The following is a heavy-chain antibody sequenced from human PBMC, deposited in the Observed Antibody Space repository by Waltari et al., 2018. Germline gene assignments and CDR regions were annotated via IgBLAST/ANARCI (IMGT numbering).Heavy chain of an antibody. J-gene: IGHJ4*02. V-gene: IGHV4-4*07. CDR2: IHSSGKT. Sequence: QVQLLESGPGLVKASETLSLMCNVSGDSMSPYYWSWIRQPAGKGLEWICRIHSSGKTNYSPSLKSRVTISLDISNNHFSLKLTSVTAADTAMYYCAREHWGAAGRWGQGTVVTVSS. CDR1: GDSMSPYY. D-gene: IGHD3-16*01. CDR3: AREHWGAAGR.